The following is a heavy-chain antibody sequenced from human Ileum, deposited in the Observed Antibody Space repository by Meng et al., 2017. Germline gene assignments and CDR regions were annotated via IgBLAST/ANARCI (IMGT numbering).Heavy chain of an antibody. CDR2: IKEDGSEK. D-gene: IGHD7-27*01. J-gene: IGHJ4*02. CDR1: GFTFSDSW. CDR3: ARDRAWGRTDY. V-gene: IGHV3-7*01. Sequence: GESLKISCAASGFTFSDSWMSWVHQAPGQGLEWVAIIKEDGSEKYYLDSVKGRFTISRDNAKSSLDLQMTSLRAEDTAVYYCARDRAWGRTDYWGQGTLVTVSS.